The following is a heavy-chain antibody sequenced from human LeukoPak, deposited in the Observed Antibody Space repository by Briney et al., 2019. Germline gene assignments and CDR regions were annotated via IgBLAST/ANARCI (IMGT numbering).Heavy chain of an antibody. CDR3: AKDRASWFGEFQGFVFEY. J-gene: IGHJ4*02. V-gene: IGHV3-48*04. D-gene: IGHD3-10*01. CDR2: ISSSSSTI. Sequence: TGGSLRLSCAASGFTFSSYSMNWVRQAPGKGLEWVSYISSSSSTIYYADSVKGRFTISRDNAKNSLYLQMNSLRAEDMALYYCAKDRASWFGEFQGFVFEYWGQGTLVTVSS. CDR1: GFTFSSYS.